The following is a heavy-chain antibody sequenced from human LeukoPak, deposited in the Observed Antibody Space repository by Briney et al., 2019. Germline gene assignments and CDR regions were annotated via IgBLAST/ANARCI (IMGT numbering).Heavy chain of an antibody. D-gene: IGHD6-6*01. V-gene: IGHV4-34*01. CDR1: GGSFSGYY. J-gene: IGHJ6*02. Sequence: SETLSLTCAVYGGSFSGYYWSWIRQPPGKGLEWIGEINHSGSTNYNPSLKSRVTISVDTSKNQFSLKLSPVTAADTAVYYCARGGVAARQLSYYYYGMDVWGQGTTVTVSS. CDR2: INHSGST. CDR3: ARGGVAARQLSYYYYGMDV.